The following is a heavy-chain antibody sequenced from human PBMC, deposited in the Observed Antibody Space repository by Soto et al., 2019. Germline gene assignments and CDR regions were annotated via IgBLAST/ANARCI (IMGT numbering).Heavy chain of an antibody. CDR1: GYSFTSYW. D-gene: IGHD6-19*01. V-gene: IGHV5-10-1*01. Sequence: GESLKISCKGSGYSFTSYWISWVRQMPGKGLEWMGRIDPSDSYTNYSPSFQGHVTISADKSISTAYLQWSSLKASDTAMYYCARLTDAPVAGIGAWFDPWGQGTLVTVSS. CDR2: IDPSDSYT. J-gene: IGHJ5*02. CDR3: ARLTDAPVAGIGAWFDP.